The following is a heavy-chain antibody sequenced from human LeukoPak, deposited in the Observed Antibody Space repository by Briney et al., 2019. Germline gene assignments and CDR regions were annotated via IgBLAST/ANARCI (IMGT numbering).Heavy chain of an antibody. CDR1: GFTFSSYG. J-gene: IGHJ3*02. CDR2: ISYDGSNK. D-gene: IGHD6-13*01. CDR3: AKDFRFGYSSTYDAFDI. Sequence: GGSLRLSCAASGFTFSSYGMHWVRQAPGKGLEWVAVISYDGSNKYYADSVKGRFTISRDNSKNALYLQMNSLRAEDTAVYYCAKDFRFGYSSTYDAFDIWGQGTMVTVSS. V-gene: IGHV3-30*18.